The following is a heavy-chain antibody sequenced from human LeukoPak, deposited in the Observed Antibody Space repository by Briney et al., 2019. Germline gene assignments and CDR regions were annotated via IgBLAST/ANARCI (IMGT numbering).Heavy chain of an antibody. CDR1: GYTFTSYY. J-gene: IGHJ4*02. CDR3: ARTDIVARRAYYFDY. D-gene: IGHD5-12*01. Sequence: GASVKASCKASGYTFTSYYMHWVRQAPGQGLEWMGIINPSGGSTSYAQKFQGRVTMTRDTSTSTAYMELSSLRSEDTAVYYCARTDIVARRAYYFDYWGQGTLVTVSS. V-gene: IGHV1-46*01. CDR2: INPSGGST.